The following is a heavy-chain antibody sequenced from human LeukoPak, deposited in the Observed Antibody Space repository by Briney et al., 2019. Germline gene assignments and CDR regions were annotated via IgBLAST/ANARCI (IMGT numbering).Heavy chain of an antibody. CDR2: IYSGGST. Sequence: GGSLRLSCAASGFTVSSNYMSWVPQAPGKGLEWVSVIYSGGSTYYADSVKGRFTISRDNSKNTLYLQMNSLRAEDTAVYYCARGKAVAGSYYFDYWGQGTLVTVSS. CDR1: GFTVSSNY. J-gene: IGHJ4*02. CDR3: ARGKAVAGSYYFDY. D-gene: IGHD6-19*01. V-gene: IGHV3-66*01.